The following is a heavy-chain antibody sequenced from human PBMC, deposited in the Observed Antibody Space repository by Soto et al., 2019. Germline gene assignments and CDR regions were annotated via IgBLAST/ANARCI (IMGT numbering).Heavy chain of an antibody. D-gene: IGHD4-17*01. CDR3: ASEIDATTATSLDY. Sequence: QVQLVKSGAEVKKPGASVKVSCKASGYTFSGSVMHWVRQAPGQGLEWMGWINADNGNTKYSQKFQGRVTMTWDTSASTAYMELSSLRSEDTAIYYCASEIDATTATSLDYWGQGTLVTVSS. CDR1: GYTFSGSV. J-gene: IGHJ4*02. V-gene: IGHV1-3*01. CDR2: INADNGNT.